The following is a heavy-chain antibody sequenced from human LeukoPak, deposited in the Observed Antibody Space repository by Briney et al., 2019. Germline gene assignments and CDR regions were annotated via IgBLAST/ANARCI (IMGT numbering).Heavy chain of an antibody. CDR2: MSNDGNNE. CDR1: GFTFSSYA. Sequence: GRSLRLSCAASGFTFSSYAMHWVRQAPGKGLEWVAVMSNDGNNEYYADSVKGRFTIFRDNSKNTLYLQMNSLRAEDTAVYYCARDPVSTGLQINSDYWGQGTLVTVSS. J-gene: IGHJ4*02. CDR3: ARDPVSTGLQINSDY. D-gene: IGHD3-16*01. V-gene: IGHV3-30-3*01.